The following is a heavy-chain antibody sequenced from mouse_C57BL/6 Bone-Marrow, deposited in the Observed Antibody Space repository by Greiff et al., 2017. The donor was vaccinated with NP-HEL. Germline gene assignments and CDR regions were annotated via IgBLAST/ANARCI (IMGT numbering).Heavy chain of an antibody. J-gene: IGHJ2*01. Sequence: VKLVESGPGLVAPSQSLSITCTVSGFSLTSYAISWVRQPPGKGLEWLGVIWTGGGTNYNSAPKSRLSISKDNSKSQVFLKMHSLQTYDTARYYCARVYGLSYFDYWGQGTTLTVSS. CDR3: ARVYGLSYFDY. CDR1: GFSLTSYA. D-gene: IGHD6-1*01. CDR2: IWTGGGT. V-gene: IGHV2-9-1*01.